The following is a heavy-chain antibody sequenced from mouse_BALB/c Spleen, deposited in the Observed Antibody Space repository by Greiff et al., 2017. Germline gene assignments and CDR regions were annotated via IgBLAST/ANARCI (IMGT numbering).Heavy chain of an antibody. J-gene: IGHJ3*01. Sequence: VQLQQSGPELVKPGASVKISCKASGYAFSSSWMNWVKQRPGQGLEWIGRIYPGDGDTNYNGKFKGKATLTADKSSSTAYMQLSSLTSVDSAVYFCARRGYDGFAYWGQGTLVTVSA. CDR2: IYPGDGDT. CDR1: GYAFSSSW. CDR3: ARRGYDGFAY. D-gene: IGHD2-14*01. V-gene: IGHV1-82*01.